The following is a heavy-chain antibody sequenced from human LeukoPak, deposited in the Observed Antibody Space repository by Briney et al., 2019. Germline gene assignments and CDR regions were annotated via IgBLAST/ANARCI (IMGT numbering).Heavy chain of an antibody. J-gene: IGHJ4*02. D-gene: IGHD3-10*01. CDR1: GYIFTHYW. CDR2: IYPADSDT. CDR3: ARQSRDGSKTRGYYFDF. Sequence: GESLKISFQVSGYIFTHYWIGWVRQMPGNGLESMGIIYPADSDTTYSPSFQGQVTISADKSINTVYLQWSGLKASDTAMYYCARQSRDGSKTRGYYFDFWGQGTLVTVSS. V-gene: IGHV5-51*01.